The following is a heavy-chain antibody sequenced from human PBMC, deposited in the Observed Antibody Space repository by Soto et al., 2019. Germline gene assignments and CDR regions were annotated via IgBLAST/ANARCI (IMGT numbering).Heavy chain of an antibody. J-gene: IGHJ4*02. CDR3: ERSRDGYTSSLAAFDY. Sequence: SVKVSCKASGGTFSSYAISWVRQAPGQGLEWMGGIIPIFGTANYAQKFQGRVTITADESTSTAYMELSSLRSEDTAVYYCERSRDGYTSSLAAFDYWGQGTLVTVSS. V-gene: IGHV1-69*13. D-gene: IGHD5-12*01. CDR2: IIPIFGTA. CDR1: GGTFSSYA.